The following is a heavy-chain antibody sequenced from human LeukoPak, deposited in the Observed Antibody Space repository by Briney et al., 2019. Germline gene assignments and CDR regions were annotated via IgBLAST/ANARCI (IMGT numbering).Heavy chain of an antibody. Sequence: PSETLSLTCTVSGGSISSYYWSWIRQPPGKGLEWIGNIFYSGNTNYNPSLKSRVTMSVDTSNNQFSLRPTSVTAADTAVYHCARKGSAYYSSLDYWGQGTLVTVSS. D-gene: IGHD3-22*01. CDR2: IFYSGNT. CDR3: ARKGSAYYSSLDY. J-gene: IGHJ4*02. CDR1: GGSISSYY. V-gene: IGHV4-59*01.